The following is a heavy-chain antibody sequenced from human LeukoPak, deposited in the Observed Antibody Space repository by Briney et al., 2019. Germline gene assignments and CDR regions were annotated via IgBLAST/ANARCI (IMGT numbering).Heavy chain of an antibody. CDR3: ARVYTAGWYFWGY. Sequence: ASVKVSCKASGYTFTGYYLHWVRQAPGQGLEWMGWINPNSGDTYYAQTFQGRVSMTRDTSISTAYMELTSLRSDDTAVYYCARVYTAGWYFWGYWGQGTLVTVSS. CDR2: INPNSGDT. V-gene: IGHV1-2*02. J-gene: IGHJ4*02. D-gene: IGHD6-19*01. CDR1: GYTFTGYY.